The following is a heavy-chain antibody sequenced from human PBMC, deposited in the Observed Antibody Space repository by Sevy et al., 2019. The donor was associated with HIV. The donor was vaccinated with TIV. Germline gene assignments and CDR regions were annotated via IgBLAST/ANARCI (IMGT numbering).Heavy chain of an antibody. CDR2: IGGGDT. J-gene: IGHJ5*02. CDR3: AKDGVSRNKLWDWFDP. CDR1: GFTFNIYA. D-gene: IGHD2-21*01. V-gene: IGHV3-23*01. Sequence: GGSLRLSCATSGFTFNIYAMSWVRQAPGKALEWVSTIGGGDTYYADSVKGRFTISRDDSKSAVYLQMNSLRADDTAVYYCAKDGVSRNKLWDWFDPWGQGTLVTVSS.